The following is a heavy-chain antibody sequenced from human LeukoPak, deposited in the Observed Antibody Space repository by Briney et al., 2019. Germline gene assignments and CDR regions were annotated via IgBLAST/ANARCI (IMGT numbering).Heavy chain of an antibody. Sequence: GGSLRLSCVTSGFTFGKYWMSWVRQAPGKGLEWVANIKLDGSEKNYVDPVKGRFTISRDNTKNSLYPQMNSLRAEDTAVFYCARDQYDTWSRRGNFDSWGQGTLVIVSS. CDR1: GFTFGKYW. J-gene: IGHJ4*02. CDR2: IKLDGSEK. CDR3: ARDQYDTWSRRGNFDS. V-gene: IGHV3-7*03. D-gene: IGHD3-3*01.